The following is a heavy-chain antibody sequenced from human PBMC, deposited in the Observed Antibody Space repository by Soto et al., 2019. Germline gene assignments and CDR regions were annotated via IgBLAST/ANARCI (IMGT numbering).Heavy chain of an antibody. Sequence: GGSLRLSCAASGFTLSSYGMHWVRQAPGKGLEWVAVISYDGSNKYYADSVKGRFTISRDNSKNTLYLQMNSLRAEDTAVYYCAKGRIGSSGWYYFDYWGQGTLVTVSS. CDR3: AKGRIGSSGWYYFDY. CDR1: GFTLSSYG. D-gene: IGHD6-13*01. CDR2: ISYDGSNK. V-gene: IGHV3-30*18. J-gene: IGHJ4*02.